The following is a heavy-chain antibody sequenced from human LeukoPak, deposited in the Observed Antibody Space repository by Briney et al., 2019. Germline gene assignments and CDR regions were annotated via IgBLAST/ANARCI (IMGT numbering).Heavy chain of an antibody. CDR1: GFTFSSYG. CDR2: IWYDGGNK. V-gene: IGHV3-33*01. J-gene: IGHJ5*02. D-gene: IGHD3-3*01. Sequence: GGSLRLSCAASGFTFSSYGMHWVRQAPGKGLEWVAVIWYDGGNKYYADSVKGRFTISRDNSKNTLYLQMNSLRAEDTAVYYCARSAMAYDFWYFDPWGQGTLVTVSS. CDR3: ARSAMAYDFWYFDP.